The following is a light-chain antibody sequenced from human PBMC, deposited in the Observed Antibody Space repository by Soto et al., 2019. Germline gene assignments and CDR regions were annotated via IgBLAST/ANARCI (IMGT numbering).Light chain of an antibody. J-gene: IGKJ3*01. CDR3: QQRSNWPPLFT. CDR2: GAS. V-gene: IGKV3-11*01. CDR1: QSISSN. Sequence: EIVLTQSPGTLSLSPGERATLSCRASQSISSNLAWYQQKPGQAPRLLIYGASTRATGIPARFSGSGSGTEFTLTISSLEPEDFAVYYCQQRSNWPPLFTFGPGTKVDIK.